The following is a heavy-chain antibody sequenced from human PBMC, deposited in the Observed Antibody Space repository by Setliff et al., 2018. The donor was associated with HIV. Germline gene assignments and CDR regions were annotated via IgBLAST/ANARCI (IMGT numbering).Heavy chain of an antibody. CDR3: ARGRKKTLAVSGTRYFDF. CDR2: VTHSGST. Sequence: SETLSLTCAVSRSYISGSYYWAFIRQSPGKGLEWIGEVTHSGSTTYDPSLKSRITISVDTSKNQFSLKLTSVTAADMGVYYCARGRKKTLAVSGTRYFDFWGQGTLVTVSS. D-gene: IGHD6-19*01. J-gene: IGHJ4*02. V-gene: IGHV4-34*01. CDR1: RSYISGSYY.